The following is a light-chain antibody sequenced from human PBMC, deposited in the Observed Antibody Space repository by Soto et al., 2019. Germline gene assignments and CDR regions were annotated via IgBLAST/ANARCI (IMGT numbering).Light chain of an antibody. V-gene: IGLV2-14*01. CDR3: SLYTSSSTVV. Sequence: QSALTQPASVSGSPGQSITISCTGTSSDVGGYNYVSWYQQHPGEAPKLMIYDVSNRPSGVSNRFSGSKSGNTASLTISGLQAEDEADYYCSLYTSSSTVVFGGGTKLTVL. CDR2: DVS. J-gene: IGLJ2*01. CDR1: SSDVGGYNY.